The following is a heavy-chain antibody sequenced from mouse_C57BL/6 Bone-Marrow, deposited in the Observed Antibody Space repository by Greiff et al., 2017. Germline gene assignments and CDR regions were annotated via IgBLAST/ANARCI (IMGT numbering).Heavy chain of an antibody. Sequence: EVKLVESGGGLVKPGGSLKLSCAASGFTFSSYTMSWVRQTPEKRLEWVATISGGGGNTYYPDSVKGRFTIYRDNAKNTLYLQMSSLVSEDTALYYCARHCYYGSWFAYCGQGTLVTVSA. CDR1: GFTFSSYT. CDR2: ISGGGGNT. J-gene: IGHJ3*01. CDR3: ARHCYYGSWFAY. V-gene: IGHV5-9*01. D-gene: IGHD1-1*01.